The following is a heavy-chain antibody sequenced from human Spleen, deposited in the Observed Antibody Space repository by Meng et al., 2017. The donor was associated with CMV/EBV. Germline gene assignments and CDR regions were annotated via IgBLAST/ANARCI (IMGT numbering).Heavy chain of an antibody. J-gene: IGHJ4*02. D-gene: IGHD3-10*01. V-gene: IGHV4-30-4*08. CDR1: GGSISSGDYY. CDR2: IYYSGGT. Sequence: VSGGSISSGDYYWSWIRQPPGKGLEWIGYIYYSGGTYYNPSLKSRVTISVDTSKNQFSLKLSSVTAADTAVYYCARSDSGSSPSDYWGQGTLVTVSS. CDR3: ARSDSGSSPSDY.